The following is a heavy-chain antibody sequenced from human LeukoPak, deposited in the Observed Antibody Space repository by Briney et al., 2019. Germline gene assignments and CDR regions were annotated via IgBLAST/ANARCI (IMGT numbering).Heavy chain of an antibody. CDR1: GGSISSNY. V-gene: IGHV4-59*01. Sequence: PSETLSLTCTVSGGSISSNYWSWIRQSPGKGLEWIGYIYYSGRTDYNPSLKSRVTISVDTSKNQFSLRLSSVTAADTAVYYCARSVDQWLLTFDYWGQGTLVTVSS. CDR2: IYYSGRT. J-gene: IGHJ4*02. D-gene: IGHD6-19*01. CDR3: ARSVDQWLLTFDY.